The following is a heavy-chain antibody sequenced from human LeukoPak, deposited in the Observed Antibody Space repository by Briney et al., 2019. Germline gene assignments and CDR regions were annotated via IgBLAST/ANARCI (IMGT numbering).Heavy chain of an antibody. CDR3: ARDLLERGYGSGSYYFL. CDR1: GGTFSSYA. V-gene: IGHV1-18*01. J-gene: IGHJ4*02. CDR2: ISAYNGNT. D-gene: IGHD3-10*01. Sequence: VASVKVSCKASGGTFSSYAISWVRQAPGQGLEWMGWISAYNGNTNYAQKLQGRVTMTTDTSTSTAYMELRSLRSDDTAVYYCARDLLERGYGSGSYYFLWGQGTLVTVSS.